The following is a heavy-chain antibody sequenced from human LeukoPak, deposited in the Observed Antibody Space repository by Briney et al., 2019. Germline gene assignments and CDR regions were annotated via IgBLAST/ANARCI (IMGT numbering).Heavy chain of an antibody. CDR1: GDSVSSKSAS. V-gene: IGHV6-1*01. D-gene: IGHD3/OR15-3a*01. Sequence: SQTLSLTFAISGDSVSSKSASWNWIRQSPWRGLEWLGRTYSRSKWFNDFAISVKNRITINPDTSKNQFSLHLTSVTPDDTAIYYCARGTGSLDYWGQGALVTVSS. J-gene: IGHJ4*02. CDR3: ARGTGSLDY. CDR2: TYSRSKWFN.